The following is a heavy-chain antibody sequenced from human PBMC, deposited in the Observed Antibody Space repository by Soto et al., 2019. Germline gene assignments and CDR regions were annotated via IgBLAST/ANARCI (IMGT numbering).Heavy chain of an antibody. Sequence: QITLKESGPTLVKPTQTLTLTCTFSGFSLSTSGVGVGWIRQPPGKALEWLALIYWDDDKRYSPSLKSRHTITKDTSKNQVVLTMTNMERVDTATYYCAHSGYDFWSGYYGSFLFDYWGQGTLVTVSS. V-gene: IGHV2-5*02. CDR1: GFSLSTSGVG. J-gene: IGHJ4*02. D-gene: IGHD3-3*01. CDR3: AHSGYDFWSGYYGSFLFDY. CDR2: IYWDDDK.